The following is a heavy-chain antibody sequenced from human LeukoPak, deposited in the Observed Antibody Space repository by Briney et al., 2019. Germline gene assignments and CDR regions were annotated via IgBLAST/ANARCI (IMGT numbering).Heavy chain of an antibody. Sequence: GGSLRLSCVASGFTFSSYWMHWVRQAPGKGLVWVSRINSDESITNYADSVKGRFTMSRDNAKNTLYLQMNSLRAEDTAVYYCARRYYDSSGYPLDYWGQGTLVTVSS. V-gene: IGHV3-74*01. J-gene: IGHJ4*02. CDR2: INSDESIT. CDR1: GFTFSSYW. D-gene: IGHD3-22*01. CDR3: ARRYYDSSGYPLDY.